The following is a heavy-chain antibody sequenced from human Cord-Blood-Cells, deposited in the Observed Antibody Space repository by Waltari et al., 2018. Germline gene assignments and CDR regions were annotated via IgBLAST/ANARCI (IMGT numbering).Heavy chain of an antibody. J-gene: IGHJ3*02. D-gene: IGHD3-22*01. Sequence: QVQLQQWGAGLLKPSETLSLTCAVYGGSFSGYYWSWIRQPPGQGLEWIGEINHSGSTNYNPSLKSRVTISVDTSKNQFSLKLSSVTAADTAVYYCASYYYDSSGPYDAFDIWGQGTMVTVSS. CDR2: INHSGST. CDR1: GGSFSGYY. V-gene: IGHV4-34*01. CDR3: ASYYYDSSGPYDAFDI.